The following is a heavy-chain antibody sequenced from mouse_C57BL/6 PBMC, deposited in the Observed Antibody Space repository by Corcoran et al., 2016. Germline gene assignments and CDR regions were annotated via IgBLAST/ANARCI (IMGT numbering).Heavy chain of an antibody. CDR3: ARDDDGYYRAMDY. Sequence: QIQLVQSGPELKKPGETVKISCKASGYTFTTYGMSWVKQAPGKGLKWMGWINTYSGVPTYADDFKGRFAFSLETSASTAYLQINNLTNEDTATYLCARDDDGYYRAMDYWGQGTSVTVSS. CDR1: GYTFTTYG. V-gene: IGHV9-3*01. D-gene: IGHD2-3*01. CDR2: INTYSGVP. J-gene: IGHJ4*01.